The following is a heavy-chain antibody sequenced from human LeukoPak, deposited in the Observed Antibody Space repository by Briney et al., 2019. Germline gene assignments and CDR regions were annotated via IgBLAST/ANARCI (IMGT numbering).Heavy chain of an antibody. J-gene: IGHJ4*02. CDR2: IYYSGST. Sequence: SETLSLTCTVSGGSISSSSYYWGSIRQPRRRGLEWIVSIYYSGSTYYHPSLKSRVTISVDTSKTQFSLKLSSVTAADTAVYYCARRGYSSCWLDYWGQGTLVTVSS. D-gene: IGHD6-19*01. V-gene: IGHV4-39*01. CDR3: ARRGYSSCWLDY. CDR1: GGSISSSSYY.